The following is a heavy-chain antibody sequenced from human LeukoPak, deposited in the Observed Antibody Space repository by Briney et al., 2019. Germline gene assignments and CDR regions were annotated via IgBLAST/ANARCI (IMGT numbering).Heavy chain of an antibody. CDR1: GGTFSSYA. V-gene: IGHV1-69*04. D-gene: IGHD5-12*01. CDR3: ARVATINYYYYGMDV. J-gene: IGHJ6*02. Sequence: SVKVSCKASGGTFSSYAISWVRQSPGQGIEWMGRIIPILGIANYAQKFQGRVTITADKSTSTAYMELSSLRSEDTAVYYCARVATINYYYYGMDVWGQGTTVTVSS. CDR2: IIPILGIA.